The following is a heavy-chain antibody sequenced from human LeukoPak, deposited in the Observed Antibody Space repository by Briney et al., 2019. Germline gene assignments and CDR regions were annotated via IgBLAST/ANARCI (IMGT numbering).Heavy chain of an antibody. D-gene: IGHD3-10*01. CDR3: ARVWFGESNYYYYGMDV. CDR2: ISAYNGNT. J-gene: IGHJ6*02. Sequence: ASVKVSCKASGYTFTSYGITCVRQAPGQGLEWMGWISAYNGNTNYAQKFQGRVTMTTDTSTSTAYMELRSLRSDDTAVYYCARVWFGESNYYYYGMDVWGQGATVTVSS. V-gene: IGHV1-18*01. CDR1: GYTFTSYG.